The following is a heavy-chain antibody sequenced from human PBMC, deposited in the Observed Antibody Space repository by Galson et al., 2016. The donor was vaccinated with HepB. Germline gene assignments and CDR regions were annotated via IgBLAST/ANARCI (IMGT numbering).Heavy chain of an antibody. D-gene: IGHD3-3*01. CDR1: GFICSSYW. V-gene: IGHV3-7*01. CDR3: ARDLRNYDFWSGYFPSNYLDS. J-gene: IGHJ4*02. Sequence: SLRLSCAASGFICSSYWMTWVRQAPGKGLEWVANIKQDGSEKYYVDSVKGRFTISRDNAKNLLYLQMNSLRAEDTAVYYCARDLRNYDFWSGYFPSNYLDSWGQGTLVTVSS. CDR2: IKQDGSEK.